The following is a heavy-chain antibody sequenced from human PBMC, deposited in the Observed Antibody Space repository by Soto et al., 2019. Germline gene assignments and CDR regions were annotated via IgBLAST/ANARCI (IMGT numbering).Heavy chain of an antibody. V-gene: IGHV1-46*01. Sequence: ASVKVSCKASGYTFTSYDINWVRQATGQGLEWMGIINPSGGSTSYAQKFQGRVTMTRDTSTSTVYMELSSLRSEDTAVYYCARVPYTSTPPDYWGQGTLVTVSS. D-gene: IGHD1-1*01. CDR2: INPSGGST. CDR3: ARVPYTSTPPDY. J-gene: IGHJ4*02. CDR1: GYTFTSYD.